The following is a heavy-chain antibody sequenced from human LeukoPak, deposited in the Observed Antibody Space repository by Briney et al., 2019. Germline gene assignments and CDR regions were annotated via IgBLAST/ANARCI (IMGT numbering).Heavy chain of an antibody. CDR1: GGTFSSYA. D-gene: IGHD2-2*01. V-gene: IGHV1-69*06. CDR3: ARAHCSSTSCYDAFDI. J-gene: IGHJ3*02. CDR2: IIPIFGTA. Sequence: VASVKVSCKDSGGTFSSYAISWVRQAPGQGLEWMGGIIPIFGTANYAQKFQGRVTITADKSTSTAYMELSSLRSEDTAVYYCARAHCSSTSCYDAFDIWGQGTMVTVSS.